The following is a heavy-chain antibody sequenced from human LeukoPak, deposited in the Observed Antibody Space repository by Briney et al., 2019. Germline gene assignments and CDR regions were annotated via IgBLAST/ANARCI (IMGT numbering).Heavy chain of an antibody. Sequence: GGSLRLSCAASGFTFSSYAVSWVRQAPGKGLEWVSAISGSGGSTYYADSVKGRFTISRDNSKNTLYLQMNSLRAEDTAVYYCAKPRHLLRFLEWLSPFDYWGQGTLVTVSS. CDR1: GFTFSSYA. V-gene: IGHV3-23*01. CDR3: AKPRHLLRFLEWLSPFDY. D-gene: IGHD3-3*01. CDR2: ISGSGGST. J-gene: IGHJ4*02.